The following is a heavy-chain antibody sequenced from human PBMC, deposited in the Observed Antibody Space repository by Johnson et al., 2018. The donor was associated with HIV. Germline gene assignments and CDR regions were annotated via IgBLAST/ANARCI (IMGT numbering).Heavy chain of an antibody. CDR1: GFTFDDYG. CDR3: ARDRRVRIVARADSFDI. D-gene: IGHD6-6*01. V-gene: IGHV3-20*04. CDR2: IYSGGST. J-gene: IGHJ3*02. Sequence: VQLVESGGGLIQPGGSLRLSCAASGFTFDDYGMSWVRQAPGKGLEWVSGIYSGGSTYYADSVKGRFTLSRDNAKNSLYLQMNSLRAEDTALYYCARDRRVRIVARADSFDIWGQGTMVTVSS.